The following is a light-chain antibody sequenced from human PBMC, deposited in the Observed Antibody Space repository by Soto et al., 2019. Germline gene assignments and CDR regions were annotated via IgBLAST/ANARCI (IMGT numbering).Light chain of an antibody. CDR1: QDVSSW. Sequence: DIQVTQSPSSVSASVGDRVTITCRTSQDVSSWLAWYQQKPGKAPELLIYSASTLQTGVPSRFSGSGSGTDFTLTISSLQPEDVATYCCQPADSFPLTFGGGTKVEIK. CDR2: SAS. V-gene: IGKV1-12*01. CDR3: QPADSFPLT. J-gene: IGKJ4*01.